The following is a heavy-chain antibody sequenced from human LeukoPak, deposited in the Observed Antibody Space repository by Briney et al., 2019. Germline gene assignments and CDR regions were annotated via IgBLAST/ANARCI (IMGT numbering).Heavy chain of an antibody. CDR2: ISGSGGST. J-gene: IGHJ4*02. CDR1: GFTFSSYA. D-gene: IGHD1-26*01. V-gene: IGHV3-23*01. Sequence: GGSLRLSCAASGFTFSSYAMGWVRQAPGKGLEWVSAISGSGGSTYYADSVKGRFTISRDNSKNTLHLQMNSLRAEDTAVYYCAKDVRELLPLYYFDYWGQGTLVTVSS. CDR3: AKDVRELLPLYYFDY.